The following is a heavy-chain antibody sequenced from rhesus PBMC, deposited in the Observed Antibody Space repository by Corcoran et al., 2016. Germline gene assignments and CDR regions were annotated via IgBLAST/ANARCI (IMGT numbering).Heavy chain of an antibody. V-gene: IGHV4S14*01. CDR1: GYSISSCSF. CDR3: VRIVYYSDV. J-gene: IGHJ2*01. CDR2: SYGSGGTN. Sequence: QVQLQESGPGLVKPSETLSLTCAVSGYSISSCSFWGWIRQPPGEGLEWIGSSYGSGGTNYLNPSLKSRVTSSTDTSRNQLSLRLISVTAADTAMYYCVRIVYYSDVWGPGTQVTISS. D-gene: IGHD3-9*01.